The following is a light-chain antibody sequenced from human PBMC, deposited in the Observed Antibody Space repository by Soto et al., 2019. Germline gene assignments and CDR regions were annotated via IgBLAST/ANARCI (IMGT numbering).Light chain of an antibody. CDR2: QDS. J-gene: IGLJ2*01. CDR1: KLGDKY. V-gene: IGLV3-1*01. Sequence: SYELTQPPSVSVSPGQTASITCSGDKLGDKYACWYQQKPGQSPALVIYQDSKRPSGIPERFSGSNSGNTATLTISGTQAMDEADYYCQAWDSSPHVVFGGGTKLTVL. CDR3: QAWDSSPHVV.